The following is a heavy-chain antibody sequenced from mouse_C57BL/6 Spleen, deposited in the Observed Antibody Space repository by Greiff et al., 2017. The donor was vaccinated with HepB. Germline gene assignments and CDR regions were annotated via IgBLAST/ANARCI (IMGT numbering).Heavy chain of an antibody. CDR1: GYTFTSYW. D-gene: IGHD2-4*01. Sequence: VQLQQPGAELVRPGSSVKLSCKASGYTFTSYWMHWVKQRPIQGLEWIGNIDPSDSETHYNQKFKDKATLTVDKSSSTAYMQLSSLTSEDSAVYYCARGAIYYDYDGEGDYYAMDYWGQGTSVTVSS. J-gene: IGHJ4*01. CDR2: IDPSDSET. V-gene: IGHV1-52*01. CDR3: ARGAIYYDYDGEGDYYAMDY.